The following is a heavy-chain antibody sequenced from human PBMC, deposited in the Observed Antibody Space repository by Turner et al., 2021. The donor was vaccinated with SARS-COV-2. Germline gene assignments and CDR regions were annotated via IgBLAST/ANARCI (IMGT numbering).Heavy chain of an antibody. J-gene: IGHJ4*02. Sequence: EVQLVESGGGLAQPGGSLGLCCAASGFTVYNNYMTWVRQAPGKGLEWVSVIYSGGQTYYADSVKGRFTISRHSSKNTLYLQMNSLRPEDTAMYYCTTSPAVGYWGQGTLVTVSS. CDR1: GFTVYNNY. CDR3: TTSPAVGY. D-gene: IGHD2-2*01. V-gene: IGHV3-53*04. CDR2: IYSGGQT.